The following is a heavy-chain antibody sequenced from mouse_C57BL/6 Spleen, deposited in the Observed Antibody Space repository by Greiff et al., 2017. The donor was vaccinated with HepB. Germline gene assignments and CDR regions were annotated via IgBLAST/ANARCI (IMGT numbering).Heavy chain of an antibody. CDR1: GYTFTSYW. Sequence: QVQLQQPGAELVKPGASVKLSCKASGYTFTSYWMHWVKQRPGHGLEWIGMIHPNSGSTNYNEKFKSKATLTVDKSSSTAYMQLSSLTSEDSAVYYCARSPYGSTWYFDVWGTGTAVTVSS. D-gene: IGHD1-1*01. J-gene: IGHJ1*03. CDR3: ARSPYGSTWYFDV. V-gene: IGHV1-64*01. CDR2: IHPNSGST.